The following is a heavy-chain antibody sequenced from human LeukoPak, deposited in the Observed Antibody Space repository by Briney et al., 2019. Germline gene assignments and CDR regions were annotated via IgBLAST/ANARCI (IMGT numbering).Heavy chain of an antibody. J-gene: IGHJ4*02. CDR3: ARGLNRNDYGDYGY. V-gene: IGHV4-59*01. D-gene: IGHD4-17*01. CDR1: GGSISSYY. Sequence: SETLSLTCTVSGGSISSYYWSWIREPPGKGLEWIGYIYHTGSTSYNPSLKGRVTISVDTSKNQFSLKLSSVTAADTAVYYCARGLNRNDYGDYGYWGQGTLVTVSS. CDR2: IYHTGST.